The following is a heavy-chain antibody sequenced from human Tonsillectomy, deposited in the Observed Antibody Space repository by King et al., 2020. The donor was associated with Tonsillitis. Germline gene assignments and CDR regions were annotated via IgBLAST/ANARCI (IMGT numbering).Heavy chain of an antibody. J-gene: IGHJ4*02. CDR3: ARQQYYDFWSGSYSPFDY. Sequence: QLVQSGAEVKKPGESLKISCKGSGYSFTSYWIGWVRQMPGKGLEWMGIIYPGDSDTRYSPSFQGQVTISADKSISTAYLQWSSLKASHTAMYYCARQQYYDFWSGSYSPFDYWGQGTLVTVSS. CDR2: IYPGDSDT. V-gene: IGHV5-51*01. D-gene: IGHD3-3*01. CDR1: GYSFTSYW.